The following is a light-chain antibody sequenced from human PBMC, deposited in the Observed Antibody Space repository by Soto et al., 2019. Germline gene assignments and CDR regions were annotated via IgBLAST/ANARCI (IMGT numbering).Light chain of an antibody. CDR2: GAS. CDR3: QQYNNWPLT. CDR1: QSVSSK. V-gene: IGKV3-15*01. Sequence: EIVMTQSPATLSVSPGERATLSCRASQSVSSKLAGYQQKPGQAPRLLMYGASTRATGIPARFSGSGSGAEFTLTISSLQSEDFAFYHCQQYNNWPLTFGGGTKVEIK. J-gene: IGKJ4*01.